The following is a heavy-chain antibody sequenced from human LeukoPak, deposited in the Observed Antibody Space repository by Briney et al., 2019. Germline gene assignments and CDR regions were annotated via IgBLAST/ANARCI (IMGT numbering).Heavy chain of an antibody. D-gene: IGHD3-10*01. J-gene: IGHJ4*02. CDR2: IYSGGST. CDR1: GFTVSSNY. Sequence: GGSLRLSCAASGFTVSSNYMSWVRQAPGKGLEWVSVIYSGGSTYYADSVKGRFTISRDNAKNSLYLQMNSLRAEDTAVYSCAKGYYGSGSYGWFDYWGQGTLVTVSS. CDR3: AKGYYGSGSYGWFDY. V-gene: IGHV3-53*01.